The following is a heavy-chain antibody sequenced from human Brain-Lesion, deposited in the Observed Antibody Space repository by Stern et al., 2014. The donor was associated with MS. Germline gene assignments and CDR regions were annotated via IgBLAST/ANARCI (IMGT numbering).Heavy chain of an antibody. D-gene: IGHD3-16*02. Sequence: EVQLLESGGGLVQPGGSLRLSCAASGFRFSSYAMRWVRQTPGKGLEWVSGISASGGSTYYADSVKGRFTISRAKSQNTLILQMNSLRAEDAAVYYCAKGVWGSYLNAFDMWGQGTMVTVSS. CDR1: GFRFSSYA. CDR3: AKGVWGSYLNAFDM. J-gene: IGHJ3*02. V-gene: IGHV3-23*01. CDR2: ISASGGST.